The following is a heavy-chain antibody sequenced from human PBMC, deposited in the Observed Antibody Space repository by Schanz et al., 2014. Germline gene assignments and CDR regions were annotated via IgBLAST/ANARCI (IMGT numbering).Heavy chain of an antibody. CDR2: ISSSGSSI. Sequence: EVQLVESGGGLVRPGGSLRLSCTTSGLIFSTYTLNWVRQAPGKGLEWVSSISSSGSSIYYADSVKGRFTISRDNANNSLFLRMNSLRAEDTAVYYCARPSDSSWYMDVWGKGTTVTVSS. CDR1: GLIFSTYT. D-gene: IGHD2-21*02. V-gene: IGHV3-21*06. CDR3: ARPSDSSWYMDV. J-gene: IGHJ6*03.